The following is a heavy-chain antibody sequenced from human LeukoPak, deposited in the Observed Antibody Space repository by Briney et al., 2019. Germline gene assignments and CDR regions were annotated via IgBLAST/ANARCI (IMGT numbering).Heavy chain of an antibody. D-gene: IGHD3-9*01. V-gene: IGHV1-18*01. CDR2: ISGYNGNT. Sequence: GASVKVSCKASGYTLTSYGFIWVRQAPGQGLEWMGWISGYNGNTKYAQELQGRVTMTTDTSTSTAYMELRSLRSDDTAVYFCARDFDWVFDYWGQGTLVTVSS. J-gene: IGHJ4*02. CDR3: ARDFDWVFDY. CDR1: GYTLTSYG.